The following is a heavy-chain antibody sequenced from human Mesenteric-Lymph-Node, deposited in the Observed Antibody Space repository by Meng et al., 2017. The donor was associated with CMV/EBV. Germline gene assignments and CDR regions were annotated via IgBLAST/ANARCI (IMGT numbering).Heavy chain of an antibody. CDR3: ASRRYSSSWPPRLYYYYGMDV. V-gene: IGHV4-39*07. J-gene: IGHJ6*02. CDR1: GGSISSSSYY. D-gene: IGHD6-13*01. Sequence: ESLKISCTVSGGSISSSSYYWGWIRQPPGKGLEWIGSVYYSGTTYYSPSLKSRVTISVDTSKNQFSLKLSSVTAADTAVYYCASRRYSSSWPPRLYYYYGMDVWGQGTTVTVSS. CDR2: VYYSGTT.